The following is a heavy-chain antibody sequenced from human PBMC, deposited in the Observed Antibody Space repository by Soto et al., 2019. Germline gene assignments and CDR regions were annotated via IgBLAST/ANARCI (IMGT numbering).Heavy chain of an antibody. J-gene: IGHJ5*02. CDR1: GGSISSGGYS. V-gene: IGHV4-61*08. D-gene: IGHD3-10*01. CDR3: ARVWFGELLFRFDP. CDR2: IYYSGST. Sequence: SETLSLTCAVSGGSISSGGYSWSWIRQPPGKGLEWIGYIYYSGSTNYNPSLKSRVTISVDTSKNQFSLKLSSVTAADTAVYYCARVWFGELLFRFDPWGQGTLVTVSS.